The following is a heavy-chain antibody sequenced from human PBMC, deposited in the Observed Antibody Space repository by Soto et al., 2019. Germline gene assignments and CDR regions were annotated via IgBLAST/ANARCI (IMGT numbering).Heavy chain of an antibody. Sequence: PGESLKISCKGSGYSFTSYWIGWVRQMPGKGLEWMGIIYPGDSDTRYSPSFQGQVTISADKSISTAYLPWSSLKASDTAMYYCARSRRGAYSSGWYSLSGYYNYGIDVWGQGTKVNLAS. D-gene: IGHD6-19*01. CDR1: GYSFTSYW. V-gene: IGHV5-51*01. J-gene: IGHJ6*02. CDR3: ARSRRGAYSSGWYSLSGYYNYGIDV. CDR2: IYPGDSDT.